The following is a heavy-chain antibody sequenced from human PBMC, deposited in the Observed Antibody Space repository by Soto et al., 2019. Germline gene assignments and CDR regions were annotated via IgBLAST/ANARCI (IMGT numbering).Heavy chain of an antibody. CDR1: GFTFSSYG. V-gene: IGHV3-30*18. J-gene: IGHJ6*02. D-gene: IGHD4-4*01. CDR2: ISYDGSNK. Sequence: GGSLRLSCAASGFTFSSYGMHWVRQAPGKGLEWVAVISYDGSNKYYADSVKGRFTISRDNSKNTLYLQMNSLRAEDTAVYYCAKDVPDYMSRDYYSGMDVWGQGTTVTVSS. CDR3: AKDVPDYMSRDYYSGMDV.